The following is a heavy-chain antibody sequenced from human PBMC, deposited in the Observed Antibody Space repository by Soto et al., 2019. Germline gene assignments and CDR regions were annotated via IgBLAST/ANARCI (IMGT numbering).Heavy chain of an antibody. Sequence: GGSLRLSCAASGFFFNGFDMSWVRQAPGMGLEWVSTISANAGNINYAGSVRGRFSISRDSSKNSVDLQMNSLRAEDTAVYFCTKGSIPAVGRVFFESWGQGTLVTVSS. J-gene: IGHJ4*02. CDR3: TKGSIPAVGRVFFES. CDR2: ISANAGNI. V-gene: IGHV3-23*01. CDR1: GFFFNGFD. D-gene: IGHD6-13*01.